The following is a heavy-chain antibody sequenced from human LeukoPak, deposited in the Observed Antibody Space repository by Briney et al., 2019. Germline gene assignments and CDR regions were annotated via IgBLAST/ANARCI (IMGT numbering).Heavy chain of an antibody. D-gene: IGHD6-13*01. CDR3: ARTTRSWYEDNDAFDI. CDR2: INAGNGNT. V-gene: IGHV1-3*01. CDR1: AYTFTIYT. J-gene: IGHJ3*02. Sequence: SVKVSCKASAYTFTIYTIHWVRQAPGQRLEWMGWINAGNGNTRYSQNFQGRVTITRDTSATTAYMELSSLRSEDTAVYYCARTTRSWYEDNDAFDIWGQGTTVTVSS.